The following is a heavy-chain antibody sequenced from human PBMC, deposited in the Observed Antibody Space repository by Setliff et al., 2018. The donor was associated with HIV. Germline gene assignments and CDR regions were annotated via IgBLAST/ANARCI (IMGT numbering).Heavy chain of an antibody. J-gene: IGHJ5*02. CDR2: VSQSGST. CDR1: GVSINRTDHY. V-gene: IGHV4-39*01. CDR3: ARVPVAGASWFDP. Sequence: SETLSLTCSVSGVSINRTDHYWGWIRQSPGKRLEWIGSVSQSGSTYYNPSLKSRITISVDRPKNLFSLKLISVTAADQGVYYCARVPVAGASWFDPWGLGTLVTVSS. D-gene: IGHD2-21*01.